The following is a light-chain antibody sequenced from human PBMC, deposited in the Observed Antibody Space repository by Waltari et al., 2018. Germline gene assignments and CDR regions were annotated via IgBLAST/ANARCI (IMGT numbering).Light chain of an antibody. J-gene: IGKJ1*01. Sequence: EILMTQSPVPLTCTPGEPASIPCSSSQSLLRRTRFTYLDWYLQKPGQFPPVLIFLGSTRPSGVPDRFSGSGSGTDFTLKISRVEAEDVGVYYCMQAEQAPRTFGQGTKVEIK. CDR1: QSLLRRTRFTY. CDR3: MQAEQAPRT. V-gene: IGKV2-28*01. CDR2: LGS.